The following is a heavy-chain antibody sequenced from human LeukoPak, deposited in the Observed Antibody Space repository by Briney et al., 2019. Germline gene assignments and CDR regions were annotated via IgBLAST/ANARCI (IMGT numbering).Heavy chain of an antibody. CDR2: ISYDGSNN. CDR1: GFTFSSYS. CDR3: ARGNFDWLQISNWFDP. Sequence: GRSLRLSCAASGFTFSSYSMRWVRQAPGKGREWVAVISYDGSNNYYADSVKGRFTISRDNSKTPLYLQMNSLRAEDTAVYYCARGNFDWLQISNWFDPWGQGTLVTVSS. V-gene: IGHV3-30-3*01. J-gene: IGHJ5*02. D-gene: IGHD3-9*01.